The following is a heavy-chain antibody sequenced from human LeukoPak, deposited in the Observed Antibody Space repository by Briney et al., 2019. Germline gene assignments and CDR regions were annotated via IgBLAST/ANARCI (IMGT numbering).Heavy chain of an antibody. CDR2: IKQDGSEK. CDR3: ARGPPRDSSGYFNY. Sequence: PGGSLRLSCAASGFTFSSYWMNWVRQAPGKGLEWVANIKQDGSEKYYVDSVEGRFTISRDNAKNSLYPQMNSLRAEDTAVYYCARGPPRDSSGYFNYWGQGTLVTVSS. V-gene: IGHV3-7*01. CDR1: GFTFSSYW. D-gene: IGHD3-22*01. J-gene: IGHJ4*02.